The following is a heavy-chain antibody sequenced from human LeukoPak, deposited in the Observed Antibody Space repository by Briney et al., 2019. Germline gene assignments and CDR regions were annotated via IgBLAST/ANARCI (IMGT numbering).Heavy chain of an antibody. D-gene: IGHD6-19*01. Sequence: PGGSLRLSCAASGFTFDDYAMHWVRQAPGKGLEWVSGISWNSGSIGYADSVKGRFTISRDNAKNSLYLQMNSLRAEDTALYYCAKDSPPADWGQGTLVTVSS. J-gene: IGHJ4*02. CDR2: ISWNSGSI. CDR3: AKDSPPAD. V-gene: IGHV3-9*01. CDR1: GFTFDDYA.